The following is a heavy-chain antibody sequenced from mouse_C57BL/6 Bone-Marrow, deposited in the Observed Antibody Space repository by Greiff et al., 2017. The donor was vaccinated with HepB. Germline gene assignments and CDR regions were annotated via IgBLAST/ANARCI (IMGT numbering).Heavy chain of an antibody. J-gene: IGHJ2*01. Sequence: QVTLKKVSGPGILQPSQTLSLTCSFSGFSLSTFGMGVGWIRQPSGKGLEWLAHIWWDDDKYYNPALKSRLTISKDTSKNQVFLKIANVDTADTATYYCARIDYYGSRGYFDYWGQGTTLTVSS. CDR2: IWWDDDK. CDR3: ARIDYYGSRGYFDY. CDR1: GFSLSTFGMG. V-gene: IGHV8-8*01. D-gene: IGHD1-1*01.